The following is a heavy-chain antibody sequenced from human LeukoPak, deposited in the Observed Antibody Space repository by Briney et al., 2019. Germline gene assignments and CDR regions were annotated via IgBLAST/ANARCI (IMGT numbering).Heavy chain of an antibody. D-gene: IGHD2-21*01. J-gene: IGHJ6*02. CDR1: GGSINSGGYY. V-gene: IGHV4-31*03. Sequence: SQTLSLTCTVSGGSINSGGYYWSWIRQHPGKGLEWIGYIYYSGSTYYNPSLKSRVTISVDTSKNLFSLKLSSVTAADTAVYYCARVPPFAFYGMDVWGQGTTVTVSS. CDR3: ARVPPFAFYGMDV. CDR2: IYYSGST.